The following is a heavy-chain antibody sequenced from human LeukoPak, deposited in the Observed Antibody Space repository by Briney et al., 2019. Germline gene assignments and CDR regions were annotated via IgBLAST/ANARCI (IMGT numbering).Heavy chain of an antibody. CDR1: GFTFSSYG. CDR2: ISYDGSNK. Sequence: GRSLRLSCAASGFTFSSYGMHWVRQAPGKGLEWVAVISYDGSNKYYADSVKGRFTISRDNSKNTLYLQMNSLRAEDTAVYYCAKDRNEPYSDYWGQGTLVTVSS. D-gene: IGHD1-1*01. V-gene: IGHV3-30*18. CDR3: AKDRNEPYSDY. J-gene: IGHJ4*02.